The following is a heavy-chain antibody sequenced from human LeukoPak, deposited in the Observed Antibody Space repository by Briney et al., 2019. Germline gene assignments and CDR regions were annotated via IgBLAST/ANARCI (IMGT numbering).Heavy chain of an antibody. CDR2: IKQDGSEK. V-gene: IGHV3-7*01. CDR3: ARLTSGVTTFVY. D-gene: IGHD1-1*01. J-gene: IGHJ4*02. CDR1: GFTISGYW. Sequence: PGGSLRLSCAASGFTISGYWMSWVRQAPGKGLEWVASIKQDGSEKYYVDSVKGRFTVSRDNAENSLYLQMNSLRAEDTAVYFCARLTSGVTTFVYRGQGTLVTVSS.